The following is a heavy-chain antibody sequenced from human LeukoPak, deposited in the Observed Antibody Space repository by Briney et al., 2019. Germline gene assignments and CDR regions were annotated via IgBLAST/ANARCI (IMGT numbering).Heavy chain of an antibody. Sequence: GGSLRLSCAASGFTFSSFWMSWVRQAPGKGLEWVADIKQDGSEKYYVDSVKGRFTISRDNAKNSLYLQMNSLRAEDTAVYYCAELGITMIGGVWGKGTTVTISS. CDR1: GFTFSSFW. V-gene: IGHV3-7*01. J-gene: IGHJ6*04. CDR2: IKQDGSEK. CDR3: AELGITMIGGV. D-gene: IGHD3-10*02.